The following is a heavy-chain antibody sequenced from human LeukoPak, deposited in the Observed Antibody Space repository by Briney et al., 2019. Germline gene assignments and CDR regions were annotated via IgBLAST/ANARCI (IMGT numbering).Heavy chain of an antibody. CDR2: INHSGST. CDR3: ARVRQPGDYFDY. V-gene: IGHV4-34*01. D-gene: IGHD7-27*01. J-gene: IGHJ4*02. Sequence: SETLSLTCAVYGGSSSGYYWSWIRQPPGKGLEWIGEINHSGSTNYNPSLKSRVTISVDTSKNQFSLKLSSVTAADTAVYYCARVRQPGDYFDYWGQGTLVTVSS. CDR1: GGSSSGYY.